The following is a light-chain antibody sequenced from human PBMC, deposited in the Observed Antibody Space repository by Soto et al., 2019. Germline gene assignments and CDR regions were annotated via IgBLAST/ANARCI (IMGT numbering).Light chain of an antibody. CDR3: SSAAGGYFSV. Sequence: QSALTQPRSVSGSPGQSVTISCTGTGNDVGGYNYVSWYQQHPGKAPKLIIYDVSKRPSGVPDRFSGSKSGNTASLTISGFQAEDEADYYCSSAAGGYFSVSGPGTKVTVL. CDR2: DVS. CDR1: GNDVGGYNY. V-gene: IGLV2-11*01. J-gene: IGLJ1*01.